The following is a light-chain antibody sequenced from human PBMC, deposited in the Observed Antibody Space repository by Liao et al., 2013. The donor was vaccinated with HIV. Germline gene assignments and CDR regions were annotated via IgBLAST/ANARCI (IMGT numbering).Light chain of an antibody. CDR1: NIGSKS. CDR2: KDS. Sequence: SYVLTQPPSLSVGPGKTATIPCGGHNIGSKSVHWYQQKPGQAPVLLIYKDSERPSGIPERFSGSSSGTTVTLTISGVQAEDEADYYCQSADSSGTCPVFGGGTKLTVL. V-gene: IGLV3-25*03. CDR3: QSADSSGTCPV. J-gene: IGLJ3*02.